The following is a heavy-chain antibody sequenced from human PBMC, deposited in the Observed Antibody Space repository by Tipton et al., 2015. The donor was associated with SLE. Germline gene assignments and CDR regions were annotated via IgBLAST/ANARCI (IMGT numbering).Heavy chain of an antibody. J-gene: IGHJ4*02. CDR3: ARHGGYYFDY. Sequence: TLSLTCAVYGGSFSGYFWSWIRQPPGKGLEWIGEINHSGSTNYKPSLKSRVTISVDTSKNQFSLKLSSVNAADTAVYYCARHGGYYFDYWGQGTLVTVSS. CDR2: INHSGST. CDR1: GGSFSGYF. D-gene: IGHD4-23*01. V-gene: IGHV4-34*01.